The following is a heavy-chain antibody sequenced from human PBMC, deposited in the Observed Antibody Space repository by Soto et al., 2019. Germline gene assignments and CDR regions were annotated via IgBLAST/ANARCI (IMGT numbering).Heavy chain of an antibody. D-gene: IGHD2-2*03. CDR2: IYPHDSDT. CDR3: ARRMDVPHGLGGMDV. J-gene: IGHJ6*02. CDR1: GYMFAAYW. V-gene: IGHV5-51*01. Sequence: PGESLKISCKGSGYMFAAYWIAWVRQMPGKGLEWMGLIYPHDSDTRFSPSFQGQVTFSADTGINTVYLQWSSLKASDTAIYFCARRMDVPHGLGGMDVWGQGTSVTVSS.